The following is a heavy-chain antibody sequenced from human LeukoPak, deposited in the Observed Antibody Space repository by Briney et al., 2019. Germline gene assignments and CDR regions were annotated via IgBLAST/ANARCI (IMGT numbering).Heavy chain of an antibody. Sequence: GGSLRLSCAASGFTVSSNYMSWVRQAPGKGLEWVSVIYSGGRTSYADSVKGRFTISRDNSKNTVYLQMNSLRAEDTAVYYCARGIAAAGKEWFDPWGQGTLVTVSS. CDR1: GFTVSSNY. D-gene: IGHD6-13*01. J-gene: IGHJ5*02. CDR3: ARGIAAAGKEWFDP. CDR2: IYSGGRT. V-gene: IGHV3-53*01.